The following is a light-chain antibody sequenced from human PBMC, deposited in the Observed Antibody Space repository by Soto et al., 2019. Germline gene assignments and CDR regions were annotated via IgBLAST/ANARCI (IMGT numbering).Light chain of an antibody. CDR3: QQSYYTPLT. CDR1: QGINSW. J-gene: IGKJ4*01. CDR2: AAS. V-gene: IGKV1-12*01. Sequence: DIQMTQSPSSVSASVGDRITITCRASQGINSWLAWYQQKPGKAPQLPIYAASSLHSGVPSRFSGSGSGTEFTLTISSLQPEDFATYYCQQSYYTPLTFGGGTKVDIK.